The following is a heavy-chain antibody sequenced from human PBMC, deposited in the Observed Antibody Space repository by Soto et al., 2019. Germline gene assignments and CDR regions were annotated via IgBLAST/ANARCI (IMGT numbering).Heavy chain of an antibody. V-gene: IGHV1-18*01. Sequence: ASVKVSCKASGYTFTSYGISWVRQAPGQGLEWMGWISAYNGNTNYAQKLQGRVTMTTDTSTSTAYMELSSLRSEDTAVYYCASGGLVVAAKLTTPFDYWGQGTLVTVSS. D-gene: IGHD2-15*01. CDR1: GYTFTSYG. J-gene: IGHJ4*02. CDR3: ASGGLVVAAKLTTPFDY. CDR2: ISAYNGNT.